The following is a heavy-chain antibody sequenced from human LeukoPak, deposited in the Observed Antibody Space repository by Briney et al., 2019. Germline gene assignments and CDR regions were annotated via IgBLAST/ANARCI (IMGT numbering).Heavy chain of an antibody. V-gene: IGHV4-34*01. CDR1: GGSFNGYY. J-gene: IGHJ6*03. Sequence: PSETLSLTCAVYGGSFNGYYWSWIRQPPGKGLEWIGEINHSGSTNYNPSLKSRVTISVDTSKNQFSLKLSSVTAADTAVYYCASLYCSSTSCYAYYMDVWGKGTTVTVSS. CDR2: INHSGST. CDR3: ASLYCSSTSCYAYYMDV. D-gene: IGHD2-2*01.